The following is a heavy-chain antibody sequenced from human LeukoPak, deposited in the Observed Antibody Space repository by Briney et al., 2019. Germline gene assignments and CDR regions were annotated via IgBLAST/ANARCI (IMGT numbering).Heavy chain of an antibody. V-gene: IGHV4-39*07. Sequence: NPSETLSLTCTVSGGSISSSSYYWGWIRQPPGKGLEWIGSIYYSGSTYYNPSLKSRVTISVDTSKNQFSLKLSSVTAADTAVYYCARAGPHHPDYWGQGTLVTVSS. CDR3: ARAGPHHPDY. D-gene: IGHD1-14*01. CDR2: IYYSGST. CDR1: GGSISSSSYY. J-gene: IGHJ4*02.